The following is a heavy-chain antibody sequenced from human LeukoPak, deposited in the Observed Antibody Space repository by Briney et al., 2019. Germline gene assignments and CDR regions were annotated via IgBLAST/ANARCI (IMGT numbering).Heavy chain of an antibody. V-gene: IGHV3-53*01. D-gene: IGHD3-10*01. J-gene: IGHJ3*02. Sequence: PGGSLRLSCAASGFTVSSNYMSWVRQAPGKGLEWVSVIYSGGSTYYADSVKGRFTISRDNSKNTLYLQMNSLRAEDTAVYYCARVIARGLNAFDIWGQGTMVTVSS. CDR1: GFTVSSNY. CDR3: ARVIARGLNAFDI. CDR2: IYSGGST.